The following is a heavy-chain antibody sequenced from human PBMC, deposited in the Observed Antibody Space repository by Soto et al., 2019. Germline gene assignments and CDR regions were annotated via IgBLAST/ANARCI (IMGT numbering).Heavy chain of an antibody. CDR2: ISYDGSNK. Sequence: GGSLRLSCAASGFTFSSYAMHWVRQAPGKGLEWVAVISYDGSNKYYADSVKGRFTNSRDNSKNTLYLQMNRLRAEDKDVYYCARSWQPDDAFDIWGQGTMVTVSS. V-gene: IGHV3-30-3*01. CDR1: GFTFSSYA. J-gene: IGHJ3*02. CDR3: ARSWQPDDAFDI. D-gene: IGHD6-13*01.